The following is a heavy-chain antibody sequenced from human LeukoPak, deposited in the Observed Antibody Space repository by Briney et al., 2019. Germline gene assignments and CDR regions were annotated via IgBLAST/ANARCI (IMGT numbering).Heavy chain of an antibody. CDR3: ARDDGYLIDY. V-gene: IGHV4-59*01. Sequence: SETLSLTCTVSGGSISSYYWSWIRQPPGKGLEWIGYIYYSGSTNYNPSLKSRATISVDTSKNQFSLKLSSVTAADTAVYYCARDDGYLIDYWGQGTLVTVSS. J-gene: IGHJ4*02. CDR2: IYYSGST. D-gene: IGHD5-24*01. CDR1: GGSISSYY.